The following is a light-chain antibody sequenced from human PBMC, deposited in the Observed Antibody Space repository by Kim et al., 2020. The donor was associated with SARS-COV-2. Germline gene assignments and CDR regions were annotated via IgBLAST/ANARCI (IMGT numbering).Light chain of an antibody. CDR3: QQRSNLPRT. CDR2: DSS. CDR1: QSISRY. Sequence: SLSPGERATLSCRASQSISRYLAWYQHKPGQAPRLLINDSSNRATGIPARFSGSGSGTDFTLTISSLEPEDFAIYYCQQRSNLPRTFGQGTKLEI. V-gene: IGKV3-11*01. J-gene: IGKJ2*01.